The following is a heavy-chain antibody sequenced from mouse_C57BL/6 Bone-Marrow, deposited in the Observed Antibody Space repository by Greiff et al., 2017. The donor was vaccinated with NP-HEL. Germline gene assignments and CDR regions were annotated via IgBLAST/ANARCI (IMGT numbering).Heavy chain of an antibody. D-gene: IGHD1-1*01. CDR2: INPNNGGT. Sequence: EVQLVESGPELVKPGASVKMSCKASGYTFTDYNMHWVKQSHGKSLEWIGYINPNNGGTSYNQKFKGKATLTVNKSSSTAYMELRSLTSEDSAVYYCARSGVYYGSPFDYWGQGTTLTVSS. CDR1: GYTFTDYN. J-gene: IGHJ2*01. CDR3: ARSGVYYGSPFDY. V-gene: IGHV1-22*01.